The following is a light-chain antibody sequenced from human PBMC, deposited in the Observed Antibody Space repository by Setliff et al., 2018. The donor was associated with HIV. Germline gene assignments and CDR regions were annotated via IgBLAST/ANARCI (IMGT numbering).Light chain of an antibody. CDR3: SSYTTSATVL. J-gene: IGLJ3*02. CDR2: EVS. CDR1: SSDVGGYNY. Sequence: QSALTQPASVSGSPGQSITISCTGTSSDVGGYNYVSWYQHHPGKAPKLMICEVSNRPSGVSNRFSGSKSGNTASLTISGLQADDEADYYCSSYTTSATVLFGGGTKVTVL. V-gene: IGLV2-14*01.